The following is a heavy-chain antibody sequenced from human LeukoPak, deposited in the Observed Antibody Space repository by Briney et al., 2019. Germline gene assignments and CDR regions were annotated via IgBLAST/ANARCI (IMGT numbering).Heavy chain of an antibody. CDR2: IYYSGTT. Sequence: SETLSLTCTVSGGSISYYYWSWIRQSPGKGLEWIGYIYYSGTTNYNPSLKSRVTISVDTSKNQFSLQLRSVTAADTAAYYCAREDPQTTVPEGMDVWGQGTTVTVSS. D-gene: IGHD4-17*01. CDR1: GGSISYYY. J-gene: IGHJ6*02. V-gene: IGHV4-59*01. CDR3: AREDPQTTVPEGMDV.